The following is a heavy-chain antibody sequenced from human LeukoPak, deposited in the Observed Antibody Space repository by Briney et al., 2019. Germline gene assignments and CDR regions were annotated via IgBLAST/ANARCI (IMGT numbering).Heavy chain of an antibody. J-gene: IGHJ3*02. CDR1: GYSISSGYY. CDR3: ARVHSYGLGRAFDI. Sequence: SETLSLTCTVSGYSISSGYYWGGIRQPPGEGLEWIGIIYHSGSTYYNPSLNSRVTISVHTSKNQFSLKLSSVTAADTAVYYCARVHSYGLGRAFDIWGQGTMVTVSS. V-gene: IGHV4-38-2*02. CDR2: IYHSGST. D-gene: IGHD5-18*01.